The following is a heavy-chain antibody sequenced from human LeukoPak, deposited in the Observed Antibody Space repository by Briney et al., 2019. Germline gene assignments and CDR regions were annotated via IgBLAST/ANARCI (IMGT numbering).Heavy chain of an antibody. CDR2: IYYSGST. V-gene: IGHV4-59*01. Sequence: SETPSLTCTVSGGSISSYYWSWIRQPPGKGLEWIGYIYYSGSTNYNPSLKSRVTISVDTSKNQFSLKLSSVTAADTAVYYCASLDYYDWRRIDYWGQGTLVTVSS. CDR1: GGSISSYY. D-gene: IGHD3-22*01. J-gene: IGHJ4*02. CDR3: ASLDYYDWRRIDY.